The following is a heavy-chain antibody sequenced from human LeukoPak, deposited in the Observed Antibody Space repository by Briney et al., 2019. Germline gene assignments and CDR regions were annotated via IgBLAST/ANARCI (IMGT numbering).Heavy chain of an antibody. CDR1: GGSISSYY. CDR3: ARVSHDYGDFPFDY. D-gene: IGHD4-17*01. V-gene: IGHV4-4*07. CDR2: IYTSGST. Sequence: PSETLSLTCTVSGGSISSYYWSWIRQPAGKGLEWIGRIYTSGSTNYNPSLKSRVTMSVDTSKNQFSLKLSSVTAADTAVYYCARVSHDYGDFPFDYWGQGILVTVSS. J-gene: IGHJ4*02.